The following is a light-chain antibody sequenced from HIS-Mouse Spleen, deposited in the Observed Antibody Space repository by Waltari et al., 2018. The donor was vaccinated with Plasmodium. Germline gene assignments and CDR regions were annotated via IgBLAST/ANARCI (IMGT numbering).Light chain of an antibody. CDR1: SLRSYY. J-gene: IGLJ3*02. V-gene: IGLV3-19*01. Sequence: SSALTQDPAVSVALGQTVRITCQGDSLRSYYASWYQQKPGQAPVLVIYGKNNRHAGSPDRLSGSRSGKTASLTSTGAQAEDEADYYCNSRDSSGNHQVFGGGTKLTVL. CDR2: GKN. CDR3: NSRDSSGNHQV.